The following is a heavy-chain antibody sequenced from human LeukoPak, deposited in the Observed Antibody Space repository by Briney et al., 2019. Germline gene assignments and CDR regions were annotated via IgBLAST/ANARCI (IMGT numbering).Heavy chain of an antibody. CDR1: GGSISSYY. CDR3: ARLGDSGSPPPYYYYYYGMDV. Sequence: SETLSLTCTVSGGSISSYYWSWIRQPPGKGLEWIGYIYYSGGTNYNPSLKSRVTISVDTSKNQFSLKLSSVTAADTAVYYCARLGDSGSPPPYYYYYYGMDVWGQGTTVTVSS. V-gene: IGHV4-59*01. CDR2: IYYSGGT. J-gene: IGHJ6*02. D-gene: IGHD1-26*01.